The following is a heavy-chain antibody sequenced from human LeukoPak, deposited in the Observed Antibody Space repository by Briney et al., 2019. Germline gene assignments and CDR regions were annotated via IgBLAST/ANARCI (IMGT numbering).Heavy chain of an antibody. J-gene: IGHJ4*02. Sequence: GGSLRLSCAASGFTFSSYGMHWVRQAPGKGLEWVAVISYDGSNKYYADSVKGRFTISRDNSKNTLYLQMNSLRAEDTAVYYCAKPSAQGGSSWYDYWGQGTLVTVSS. CDR1: GFTFSSYG. CDR3: AKPSAQGGSSWYDY. CDR2: ISYDGSNK. D-gene: IGHD6-13*01. V-gene: IGHV3-30*18.